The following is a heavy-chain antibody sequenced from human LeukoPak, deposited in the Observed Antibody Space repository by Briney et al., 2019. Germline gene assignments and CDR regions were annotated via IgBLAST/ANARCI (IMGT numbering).Heavy chain of an antibody. CDR3: ARERPCSGGSCYYSWAFDI. Sequence: PGGSLRLSCAASRFTFSSYNMNWVRQAPGKGLEWVSYISSSSSTIYYADSVKGRFTISRDNAKNSLYLQMNSLRAEDTAVYYCARERPCSGGSCYYSWAFDIWGQGTMVTVSS. D-gene: IGHD2-15*01. CDR2: ISSSSSTI. V-gene: IGHV3-48*01. CDR1: RFTFSSYN. J-gene: IGHJ3*02.